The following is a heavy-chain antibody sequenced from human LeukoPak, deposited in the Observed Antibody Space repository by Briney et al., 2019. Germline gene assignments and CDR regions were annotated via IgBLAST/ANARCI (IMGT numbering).Heavy chain of an antibody. CDR1: GFTFSSYA. Sequence: GGSLRLSCAASGFTFSSYAMHWVRQAPGKGLEWVAVISYDGSNKYYADSVKGRFTISRDNSKNTLYLQMNSLRAEDTAVYYCARVGSSGGYFDYWGQGTLVTVSS. D-gene: IGHD3-10*01. J-gene: IGHJ4*02. V-gene: IGHV3-30-3*01. CDR2: ISYDGSNK. CDR3: ARVGSSGGYFDY.